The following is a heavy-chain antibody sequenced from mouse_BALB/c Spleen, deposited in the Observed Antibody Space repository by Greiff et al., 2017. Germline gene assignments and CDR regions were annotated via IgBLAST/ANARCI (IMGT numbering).Heavy chain of an antibody. D-gene: IGHD3-3*01. V-gene: IGHV5-15*02. J-gene: IGHJ4*01. CDR2: ISNLAYSI. CDR1: GFTFSDYG. CDR3: ARKWGLEYAMDY. Sequence: EVKLVESGGGLVQPGGSRKLSCAASGFTFSDYGMAWVRQAPGKGPEWVAFISNLAYSIYYADTVTGRFTISRENAKNTLYLEMSSLRSEDTAMYYCARKWGLEYAMDYWGQGTSVTVSS.